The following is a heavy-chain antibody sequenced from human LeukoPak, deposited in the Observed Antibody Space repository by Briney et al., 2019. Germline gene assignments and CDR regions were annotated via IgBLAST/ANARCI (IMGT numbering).Heavy chain of an antibody. CDR2: INSDGSST. V-gene: IGHV3-74*01. Sequence: GGSLRLSRAASGFTFSSYWMSWVRQAPGKGLVWVSRINSDGSSTSYADSVKGRFTISRDNAKNTLYLQMNSLRAEDTAVYYCARDLATYYGENIDYWGQGTLVTVSS. CDR1: GFTFSSYW. D-gene: IGHD3-10*01. CDR3: ARDLATYYGENIDY. J-gene: IGHJ4*02.